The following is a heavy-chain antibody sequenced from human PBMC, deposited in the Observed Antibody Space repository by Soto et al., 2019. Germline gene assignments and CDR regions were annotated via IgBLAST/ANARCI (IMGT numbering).Heavy chain of an antibody. J-gene: IGHJ4*02. D-gene: IGHD3-22*01. CDR2: ILHSGSA. CDR1: VGSINSSRSY. Sequence: PSEALSLTCSVSVGSINSSRSYWSWLLQLPVKGLDWIGHILHSGSAYYNAFLKTRLSISVDTSKNQFSLKLNSVTAADTAVYYCARLRDYYHTSGYPQGFYFDYWGQGTLVTVSS. CDR3: ARLRDYYHTSGYPQGFYFDY. V-gene: IGHV4-31*03.